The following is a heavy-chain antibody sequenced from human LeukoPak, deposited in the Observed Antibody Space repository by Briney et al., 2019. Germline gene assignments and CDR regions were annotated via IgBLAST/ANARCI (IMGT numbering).Heavy chain of an antibody. D-gene: IGHD1-14*01. J-gene: IGHJ6*02. Sequence: SETLSLTCTVSGGSISSGDYYWSWIRQPPGKGLEWIGYIYYSGNTNYNPSLKSRVTISVDTSKNQFSLKLSSVTAADTAVYYCARNRVYYGMDVWGQGTTVTVSS. CDR3: ARNRVYYGMDV. CDR2: IYYSGNT. V-gene: IGHV4-30-4*01. CDR1: GGSISSGDYY.